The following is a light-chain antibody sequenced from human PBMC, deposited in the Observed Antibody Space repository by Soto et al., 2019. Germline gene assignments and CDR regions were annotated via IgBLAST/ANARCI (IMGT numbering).Light chain of an antibody. Sequence: EMVLPQSKRTLSLSPGERFTLSCRACQSVSSSYLAWSQQKPGQAPRLLIYGASSSATGIPARFSGSGSGTDFTLTISSLQPDDLAPHYSQQYKSRPPITFCHVTRLE. CDR2: GAS. CDR1: QSVSSSY. V-gene: IGKV3-20*01. CDR3: QQYKSRPPIT. J-gene: IGKJ5*01.